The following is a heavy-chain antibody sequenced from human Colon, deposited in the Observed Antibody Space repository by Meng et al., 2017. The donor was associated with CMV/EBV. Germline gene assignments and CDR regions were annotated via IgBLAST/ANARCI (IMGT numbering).Heavy chain of an antibody. Sequence: ASVKVSCKASGYTFTSYDINWVRQATGQGREWMGWMNPNSGNTGYAQKFQGRVTMTRNTSISTAYMELSSLRSEDTAVYYCARDGAFVQDYYHGMDVWGQGTTVTVSS. J-gene: IGHJ6*02. CDR1: GYTFTSYD. V-gene: IGHV1-8*01. CDR2: MNPNSGNT. CDR3: ARDGAFVQDYYHGMDV. D-gene: IGHD3-10*01.